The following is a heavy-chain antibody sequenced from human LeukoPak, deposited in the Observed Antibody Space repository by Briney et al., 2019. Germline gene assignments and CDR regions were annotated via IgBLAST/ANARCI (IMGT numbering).Heavy chain of an antibody. D-gene: IGHD3-10*01. CDR2: IYYSGST. Sequence: SETLSLTCAVYGGSFSDYYWSWIRQPPGKGLEWIGYIYYSGSTNYNPSLKSRVTISVDTSKNQFSLKLSSVTAADTAVYYCARERGAVDYWGQGTLVTVSS. V-gene: IGHV4-59*01. J-gene: IGHJ4*02. CDR3: ARERGAVDY. CDR1: GGSFSDYY.